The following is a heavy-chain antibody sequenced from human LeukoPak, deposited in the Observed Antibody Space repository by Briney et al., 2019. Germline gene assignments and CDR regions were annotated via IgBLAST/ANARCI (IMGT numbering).Heavy chain of an antibody. J-gene: IGHJ5*02. CDR2: IYPGDSDT. CDR3: ARHSGSSVYNWFDP. D-gene: IGHD6-6*01. V-gene: IGHV5-51*01. CDR1: GYTFTSYW. Sequence: GESLQISCKGSGYTFTSYWIAWVRQMPGKGLEWMGIIYPGDSDTRYSPSFQGQVTISADKSISTAYLQWSSLRASDTAMYYCARHSGSSVYNWFDPWGQGTLVTVSS.